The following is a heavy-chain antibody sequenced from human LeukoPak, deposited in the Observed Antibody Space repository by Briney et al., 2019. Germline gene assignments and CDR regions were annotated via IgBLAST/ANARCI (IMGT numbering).Heavy chain of an antibody. Sequence: PSETLSLTCADSGGSFSGYYWYWIRQPPGKGLEWIGEINHGESTNYNPSLKSRATLSVDTSKNQFSLKLTSVTAADTAVYYCARGRTYYYDTSGYYPSIYYGMDVWGQGTTVIVSS. J-gene: IGHJ6*02. V-gene: IGHV4-34*01. CDR3: ARGRTYYYDTSGYYPSIYYGMDV. CDR1: GGSFSGYY. D-gene: IGHD3-22*01. CDR2: INHGEST.